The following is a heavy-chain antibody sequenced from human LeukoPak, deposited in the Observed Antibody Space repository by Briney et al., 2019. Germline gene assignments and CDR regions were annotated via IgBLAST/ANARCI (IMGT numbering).Heavy chain of an antibody. CDR1: GFTFSSYA. Sequence: PGGSLRLSCAASGFTFSSYAMHWVRQAPGKGLEWVAVISYDGSNKYYADSVKGRFTISRDNAKNSLYLQMNSLRAEDTAVYYCASALVAAAGTLGYWGQGTLVTVSS. J-gene: IGHJ4*02. CDR2: ISYDGSNK. D-gene: IGHD6-13*01. CDR3: ASALVAAAGTLGY. V-gene: IGHV3-30*07.